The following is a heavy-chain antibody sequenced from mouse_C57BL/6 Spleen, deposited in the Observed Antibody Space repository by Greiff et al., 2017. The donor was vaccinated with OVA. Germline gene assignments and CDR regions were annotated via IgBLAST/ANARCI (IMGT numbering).Heavy chain of an antibody. Sequence: QVQLKESGAELVKPGASVKISCKASGYAFSSYWMNWVKQRPGKGLEWIGQIYPGDGDTNYNGKFKGKATLTADKSFSTAYMQLSSLTSEDSAVYFCARDGHLRAMDYWGQGTSVTVSS. D-gene: IGHD2-3*01. V-gene: IGHV1-80*01. CDR2: IYPGDGDT. CDR1: GYAFSSYW. CDR3: ARDGHLRAMDY. J-gene: IGHJ4*01.